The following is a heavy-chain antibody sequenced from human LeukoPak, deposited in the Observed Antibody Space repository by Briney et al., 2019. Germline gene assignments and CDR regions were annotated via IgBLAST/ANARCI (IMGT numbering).Heavy chain of an antibody. CDR1: GFTFSSYA. V-gene: IGHV3-30*04. D-gene: IGHD3-10*01. CDR3: ASRLVRAVTYYFDY. CDR2: ISYDGSNK. Sequence: GGSLRLSCAASGFTFSSYAMHWVRQAPGKGLERVAVISYDGSNKYYADSVKGRFTISRDNSKNMLYLQMNSLRAEDTAVYYCASRLVRAVTYYFDYWGLGTLVTVSS. J-gene: IGHJ4*02.